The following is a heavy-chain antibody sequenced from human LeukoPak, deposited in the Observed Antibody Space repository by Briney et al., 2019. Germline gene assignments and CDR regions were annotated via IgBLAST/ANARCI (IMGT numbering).Heavy chain of an antibody. V-gene: IGHV3-74*01. CDR1: GFTFSSHW. Sequence: GGSLRLSCAASGFTFSSHWMHWVRQAPGKGLVWVSRINSDGSSTSYADSVKGRFTISRDNAKNTLYLEMNGLRAEDTAVYYCAREGSYISSFDCWGQGTLVTVSS. CDR2: INSDGSST. CDR3: AREGSYISSFDC. D-gene: IGHD6-13*01. J-gene: IGHJ4*02.